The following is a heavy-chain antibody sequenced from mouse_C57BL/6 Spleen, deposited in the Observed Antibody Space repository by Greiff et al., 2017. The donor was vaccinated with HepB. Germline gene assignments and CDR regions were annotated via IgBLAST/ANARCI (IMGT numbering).Heavy chain of an antibody. V-gene: IGHV1-15*01. J-gene: IGHJ3*01. CDR1: GYTFTDYE. D-gene: IGHD3-2*02. Sequence: QVQLQQSGAELVRPGASVTLSCKASGYTFTDYEMHWVKQTPVHGLEWIGAIDPETGGTAYNQKFKGKAILTADKSSSTAYMELRSLTSEDSAVYYCTRSDSSGYTWFAYGGQGTLVTVSA. CDR2: IDPETGGT. CDR3: TRSDSSGYTWFAY.